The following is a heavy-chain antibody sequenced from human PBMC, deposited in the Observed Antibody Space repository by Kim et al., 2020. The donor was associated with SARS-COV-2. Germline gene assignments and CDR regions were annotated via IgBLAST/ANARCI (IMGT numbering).Heavy chain of an antibody. Sequence: VSVKSRITINPDTSKNPFSLQLNSVTPEDTAVYYCARDGLRGRGGWFEPWGQGTLVTVSS. D-gene: IGHD3-10*01. J-gene: IGHJ5*02. CDR3: ARDGLRGRGGWFEP. V-gene: IGHV6-1*01.